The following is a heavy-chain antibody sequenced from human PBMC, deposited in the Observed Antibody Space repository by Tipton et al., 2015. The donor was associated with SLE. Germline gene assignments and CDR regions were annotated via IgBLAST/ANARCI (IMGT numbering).Heavy chain of an antibody. Sequence: LRLSCAASGFTFSSYAMSWIRQPPGKGLEWIGEINHSGSTNYNPSLKSRVTISVDTSKNQFSLKLSSVTAADTAVYFCVRDPSSSYINWFDPWGQGTRVTVSS. CDR1: GFTFSSYA. V-gene: IGHV4-34*01. D-gene: IGHD2-15*01. CDR3: VRDPSSSYINWFDP. J-gene: IGHJ5*02. CDR2: INHSGST.